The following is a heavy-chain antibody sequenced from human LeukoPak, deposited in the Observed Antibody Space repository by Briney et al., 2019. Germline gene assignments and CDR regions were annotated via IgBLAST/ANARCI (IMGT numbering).Heavy chain of an antibody. CDR1: GGSFSGYY. D-gene: IGHD4-23*01. Sequence: PSETLSLTCAVYGGSFSGYYWSWIRQPPGKGLEWIGEINHSGSTNYNPSLKSRVTISVDTSKNQFSLKLSSVTAADTAVYYCARALVTPAKRFDYWGREPWSPSPQ. J-gene: IGHJ4*02. CDR3: ARALVTPAKRFDY. CDR2: INHSGST. V-gene: IGHV4-34*01.